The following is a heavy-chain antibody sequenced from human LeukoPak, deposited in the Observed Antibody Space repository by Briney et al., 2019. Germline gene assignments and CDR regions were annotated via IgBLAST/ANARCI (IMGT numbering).Heavy chain of an antibody. Sequence: GGSLRLSCAASGFTFSSYGMHWVRQAPGKGLEWVAFIRYDGSNKYYADSVKGRFTISRDNSRNTLYLQMNSLRAEDTAVYYCAKSQDQLLVYYFDYWGQGTLVTVSS. CDR3: AKSQDQLLVYYFDY. CDR1: GFTFSSYG. CDR2: IRYDGSNK. J-gene: IGHJ4*02. V-gene: IGHV3-30*02. D-gene: IGHD2-2*01.